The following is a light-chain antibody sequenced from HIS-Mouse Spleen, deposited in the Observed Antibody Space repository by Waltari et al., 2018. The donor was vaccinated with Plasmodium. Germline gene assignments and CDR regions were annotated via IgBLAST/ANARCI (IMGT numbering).Light chain of an antibody. J-gene: IGLJ3*02. Sequence: SYELTQPPSVSVSPGQTARITCSGDALPKKYSSWYQQKSGQVPVLVIYEDSKRPSGIPERFSGSSSGTMATLTISGAQVEDEADYYCYSTDSSGNHRVFGGGTKLTVL. CDR2: EDS. CDR1: ALPKKY. V-gene: IGLV3-10*01. CDR3: YSTDSSGNHRV.